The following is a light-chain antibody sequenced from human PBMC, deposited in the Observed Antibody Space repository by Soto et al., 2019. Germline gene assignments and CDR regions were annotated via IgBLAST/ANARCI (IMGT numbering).Light chain of an antibody. V-gene: IGLV1-44*01. CDR3: AAWDDNLNGVL. J-gene: IGLJ2*01. CDR1: SSNIGTNS. Sequence: QSVLTQPPSASGTPGQSVTISCAGSSSNIGTNSVNWYQQLPGAAPKVLIYNFNQRPSGVPDRFSGSKSGTSASLAISGLQSGDEADYYCAAWDDNLNGVLFGGGTKLTVL. CDR2: NFN.